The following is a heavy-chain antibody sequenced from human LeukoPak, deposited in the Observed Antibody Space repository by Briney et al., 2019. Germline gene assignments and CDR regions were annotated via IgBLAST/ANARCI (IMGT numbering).Heavy chain of an antibody. D-gene: IGHD6-6*01. Sequence: SETLSLTCTVSGGSISSSSYYWGWIRQPPGKGLEWIGSIYYSGSTYYNPSLKSRVTISVDTSKNQFSLKLSSVTAADTAVYYCARHEIAAPYLPYYYYGMDVWGQGTTVTVSS. J-gene: IGHJ6*02. CDR2: IYYSGST. CDR3: ARHEIAAPYLPYYYYGMDV. CDR1: GGSISSSSYY. V-gene: IGHV4-39*01.